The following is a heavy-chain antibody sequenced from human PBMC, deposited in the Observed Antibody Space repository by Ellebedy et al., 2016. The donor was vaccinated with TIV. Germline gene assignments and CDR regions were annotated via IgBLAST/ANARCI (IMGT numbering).Heavy chain of an antibody. CDR1: GGTFSSYA. J-gene: IGHJ4*02. CDR2: IIPILGIA. D-gene: IGHD6-19*01. V-gene: IGHV1-69*04. Sequence: AASVKVSCKASGGTFSSYASSWVRQAPGQGLEWMGRIIPILGIANYAQKLQGRVTMTRDTSTTTVYMELSSLRSEDTAVYYCARARSSGWLHTPDSWGQGTLVIVSS. CDR3: ARARSSGWLHTPDS.